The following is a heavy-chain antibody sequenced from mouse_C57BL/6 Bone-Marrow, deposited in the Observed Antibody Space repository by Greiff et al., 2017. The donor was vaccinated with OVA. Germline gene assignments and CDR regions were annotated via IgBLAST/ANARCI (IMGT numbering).Heavy chain of an antibody. D-gene: IGHD1-1*01. CDR2: IRSKSNNYAT. CDR3: VRPLYYGSGYDYAMDY. J-gene: IGHJ4*01. CDR1: GFSFNTYA. Sequence: EVMLVESGGGLVQPKGSLKLSCAASGFSFNTYAMNWVRQAPGKGLEWVARIRSKSNNYATYYADSVKDRFTISRDDSESMLYLQMNNLKTEDTAMYYSVRPLYYGSGYDYAMDYWGQGTSVTVSS. V-gene: IGHV10-1*01.